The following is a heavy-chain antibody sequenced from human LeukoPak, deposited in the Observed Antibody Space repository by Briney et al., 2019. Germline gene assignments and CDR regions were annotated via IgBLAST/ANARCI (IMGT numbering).Heavy chain of an antibody. Sequence: ASVKISCKASGYTFTSHHVHWVRQAPGQGLEWMGIINPSGGSTNYARKLQGRVTMTTDTSTSTAYMELRSLRSDDTAVYYCARGASGWQDYYYYYMDVWGKGTTVTVSS. CDR2: INPSGGST. CDR1: GYTFTSHH. J-gene: IGHJ6*03. V-gene: IGHV1-46*01. CDR3: ARGASGWQDYYYYYMDV. D-gene: IGHD6-19*01.